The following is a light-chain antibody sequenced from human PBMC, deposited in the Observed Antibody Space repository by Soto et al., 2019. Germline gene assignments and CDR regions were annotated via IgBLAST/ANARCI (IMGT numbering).Light chain of an antibody. CDR1: SSNIGNNY. J-gene: IGLJ1*01. CDR3: GTWDSSLSAGYV. CDR2: DNN. V-gene: IGLV1-51*01. Sequence: QSVLTQPPSVSAAPGQKVTISCSGSSSNIGNNYVSWYQQLPGTAPKLLIYDNNKRTSGIPDRFSGSKSGTSATLGITGLQTGDEAYYYCGTWDSSLSAGYVFGTGTKLTVL.